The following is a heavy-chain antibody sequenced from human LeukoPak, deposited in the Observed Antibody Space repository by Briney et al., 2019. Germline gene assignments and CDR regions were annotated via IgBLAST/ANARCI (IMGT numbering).Heavy chain of an antibody. CDR3: ANQWVPLWSPFDY. CDR2: IKQDGSVK. V-gene: IGHV3-7*01. CDR1: GFTFSRYW. Sequence: GGSLRLSCATSGFTFSRYWMSWVRQAPGKGLEWVANIKQDGSVKYYVDSVKGRFTISRDNAKNSLYLQMNSLRAEDTAVYYCANQWVPLWSPFDYWGQGTLVTVSS. J-gene: IGHJ4*02. D-gene: IGHD5-18*01.